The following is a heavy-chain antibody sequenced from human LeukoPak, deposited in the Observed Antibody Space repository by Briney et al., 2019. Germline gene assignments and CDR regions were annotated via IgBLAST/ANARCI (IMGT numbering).Heavy chain of an antibody. D-gene: IGHD1-26*01. CDR1: GFTFSSYS. J-gene: IGHJ4*02. CDR2: ITASGTAM. V-gene: IGHV3-48*02. CDR3: ASRGSYSFDY. Sequence: GGSLRLSCAASGFTFSSYSMNWVRQAPGKGLEWVSHITASGTAMFYADSVKGRITISRDNAKNSLYLQMNSLRDEDTAVYYCASRGSYSFDYWGQGPLVTVSS.